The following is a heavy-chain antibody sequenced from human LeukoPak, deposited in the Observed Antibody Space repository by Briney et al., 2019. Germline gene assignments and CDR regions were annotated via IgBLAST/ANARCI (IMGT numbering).Heavy chain of an antibody. D-gene: IGHD4-11*01. CDR2: INPSGGST. CDR1: GYTFTSYD. Sequence: GASVKVSCKASGYTFTSYDINWVRQAPGQGLEWMGIINPSGGSTSYAQKFQGRVTMTRDTSTSTVYMELSSLRSEDTAVYYCARGLRIMTLWFNYALDYWGQGTLVTVSS. V-gene: IGHV1-46*01. CDR3: ARGLRIMTLWFNYALDY. J-gene: IGHJ4*02.